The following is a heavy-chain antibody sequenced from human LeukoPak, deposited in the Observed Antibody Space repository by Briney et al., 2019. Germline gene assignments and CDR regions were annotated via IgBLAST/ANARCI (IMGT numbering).Heavy chain of an antibody. V-gene: IGHV4-4*09. D-gene: IGHD1-26*01. CDR2: TYTSGST. J-gene: IGHJ5*02. Sequence: SETLSLTCTVSGGSISSYYWSWIRQPPGKGLEWIGYTYTSGSTNYNPSLKSRVTISVDTSKNQFSLKLSSVTAADTAVYYCARRIVGATNFWFDPWGQGTLVTVSS. CDR3: ARRIVGATNFWFDP. CDR1: GGSISSYY.